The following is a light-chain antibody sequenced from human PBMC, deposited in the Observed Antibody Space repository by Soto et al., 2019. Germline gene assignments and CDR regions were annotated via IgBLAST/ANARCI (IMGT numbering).Light chain of an antibody. CDR1: SCNIGAGYD. J-gene: IGLJ1*01. CDR2: ANN. V-gene: IGLV1-40*01. Sequence: QSVLTQPPSVSGAPGQRVTISCTGSSCNIGAGYDVHWYQQFPGTAPKLLIYANNNRPSGVSDRFSASKSGTSASLAISGLQADDEADYYCQSYDTSRRGVFGTGTKLTVL. CDR3: QSYDTSRRGV.